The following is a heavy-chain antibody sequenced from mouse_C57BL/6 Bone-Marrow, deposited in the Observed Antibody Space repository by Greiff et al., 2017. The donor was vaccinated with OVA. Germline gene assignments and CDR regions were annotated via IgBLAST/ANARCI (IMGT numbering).Heavy chain of an antibody. J-gene: IGHJ4*01. CDR3: ARAYYYGSSYLYAMDY. Sequence: EVKLMESGPGLVKPSQSLSLTCSVTGYSITSGYYWNWIRQFPGNKLEWMGYISYDGSNNYNPSLKNRISITRDTSKNQFFLKLNSVTTEDTATYYCARAYYYGSSYLYAMDYWGQGTSVTVSS. D-gene: IGHD1-1*01. CDR2: ISYDGSN. CDR1: GYSITSGYY. V-gene: IGHV3-6*01.